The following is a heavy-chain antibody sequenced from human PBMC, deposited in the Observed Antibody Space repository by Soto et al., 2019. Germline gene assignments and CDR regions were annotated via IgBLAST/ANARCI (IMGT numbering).Heavy chain of an antibody. J-gene: IGHJ5*02. CDR2: ISSSSSTI. CDR3: ARGRAAGGPNWFDP. D-gene: IGHD6-13*01. V-gene: IGHV3-48*02. Sequence: EVQLVESGGGLVQPGGSLRLSCAASGFTFSSYSMNWVRQAPGKGLEGVSYISSSSSTIYYADSVKGRFTISRDNAKNSLYLQMNSLRDEDTAVYYCARGRAAGGPNWFDPWGQGTLVTVSS. CDR1: GFTFSSYS.